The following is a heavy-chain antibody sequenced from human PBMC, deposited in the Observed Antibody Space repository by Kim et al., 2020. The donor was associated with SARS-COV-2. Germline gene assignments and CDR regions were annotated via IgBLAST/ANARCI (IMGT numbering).Heavy chain of an antibody. CDR2: ISYDGSNK. Sequence: GGSLRLSCAASGFTFSSYAMHWVRQAPGKGLEWVAVISYDGSNKYYADSVKGRFTISRDNSKNTLYLQMNSLRAEDTAVYYCARGSCSSTSCYLFDYWG. V-gene: IGHV3-30*04. CDR3: ARGSCSSTSCYLFDY. D-gene: IGHD2-2*01. CDR1: GFTFSSYA. J-gene: IGHJ4*01.